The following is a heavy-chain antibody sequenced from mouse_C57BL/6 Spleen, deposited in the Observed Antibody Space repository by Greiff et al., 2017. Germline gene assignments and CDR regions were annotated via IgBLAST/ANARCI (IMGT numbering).Heavy chain of an antibody. CDR1: CYTFTSYW. Sequence: VQLQQSGAGLVRPGTSVKFSCTASCYTFTSYWMSLVKQRPGQGLEWIGVIDPSDIYTNYNQKFKGKATLTVDTSSSTAYMQLSSLTSEDSAVYYCATIYDGYYKDYWGKGTTLTVSS. CDR3: ATIYDGYYKDY. D-gene: IGHD2-3*01. J-gene: IGHJ2*01. V-gene: IGHV1-59*01. CDR2: IDPSDIYT.